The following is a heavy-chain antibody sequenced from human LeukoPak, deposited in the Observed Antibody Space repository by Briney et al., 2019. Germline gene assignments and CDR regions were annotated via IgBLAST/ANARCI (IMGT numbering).Heavy chain of an antibody. Sequence: GGSLRLSCAASGFTVSSNYMSWVRQAPGKGLEWVSVIYSGGSTYYADSVKGRFTISRDNSKNTLYLQMNSLRAEDTAVYYCARRWRHDAFDIWGQGTMVTVSS. V-gene: IGHV3-53*01. J-gene: IGHJ3*02. CDR2: IYSGGST. CDR1: GFTVSSNY. CDR3: ARRWRHDAFDI.